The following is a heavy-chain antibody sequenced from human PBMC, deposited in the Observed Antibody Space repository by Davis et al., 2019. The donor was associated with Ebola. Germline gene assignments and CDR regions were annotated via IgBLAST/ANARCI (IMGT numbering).Heavy chain of an antibody. CDR3: AKYSSGWLTDY. D-gene: IGHD6-19*01. CDR1: GFTVSSNY. V-gene: IGHV3-23*01. J-gene: IGHJ4*02. CDR2: ISGSGGST. Sequence: GESLKISCAASGFTVSSNYMSWVRQAPGKGLEWVSAISGSGGSTYYADSVKGRFTISRDNSKNTLYLQMNSLRAEDTAVYYCAKYSSGWLTDYWGQGTLVTVSS.